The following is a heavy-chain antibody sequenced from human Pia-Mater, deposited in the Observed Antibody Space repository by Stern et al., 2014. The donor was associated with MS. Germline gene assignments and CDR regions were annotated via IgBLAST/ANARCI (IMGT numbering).Heavy chain of an antibody. Sequence: QVQLQESGPGLVRPSTTLFLTCSVSGDSMSNNNWWSWVRQAPGKGLEGXGAVHHSGRTNHNPSLEGRTPIYTDKSKNMVYLRMGSVTAADTAVYYCARSKDSSSWYGYFDYWGQGTLVTVSS. J-gene: IGHJ4*02. CDR2: VHHSGRT. V-gene: IGHV4-4*02. D-gene: IGHD6-13*01. CDR3: ARSKDSSSWYGYFDY. CDR1: GDSMSNNNW.